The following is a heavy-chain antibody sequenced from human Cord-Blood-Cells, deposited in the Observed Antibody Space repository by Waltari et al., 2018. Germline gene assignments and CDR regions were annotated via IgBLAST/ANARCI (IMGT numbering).Heavy chain of an antibody. V-gene: IGHV1-2*02. CDR3: ESRKKGYNWNYGAFDI. D-gene: IGHD1-7*01. J-gene: IGHJ3*02. CDR1: GYTFTGYY. CDR2: INPNSGGT. Sequence: QVQLVQSGAEVKKPGASVKVSCKASGYTFTGYYMHWVRQAPGQGLEWMGWINPNSGGTNYAQKFKGRVTRTRDTSISTAYMEVGRLRSDDTAVDYCESRKKGYNWNYGAFDIWGQGTMVTVSS.